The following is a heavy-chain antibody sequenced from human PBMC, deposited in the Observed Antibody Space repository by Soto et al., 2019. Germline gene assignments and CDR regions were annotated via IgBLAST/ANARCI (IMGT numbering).Heavy chain of an antibody. D-gene: IGHD2-2*01. CDR1: GFSFSTYS. Sequence: GGSLRLSCEASGFSFSTYSMHWVRQAPGKGLEWVSSIGRRSDIYYADSVKGRFTISRDNAKNSVSLQMNSLRDEDTAVYYCARAAPACHLAYGMDVWGQGTTVTVSS. J-gene: IGHJ6*02. CDR2: IGRRSDI. V-gene: IGHV3-21*01. CDR3: ARAAPACHLAYGMDV.